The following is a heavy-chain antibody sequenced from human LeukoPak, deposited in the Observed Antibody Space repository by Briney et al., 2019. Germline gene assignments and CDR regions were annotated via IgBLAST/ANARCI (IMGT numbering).Heavy chain of an antibody. CDR2: IRSKTNNYAT. CDR3: AKGGLSSGSLVRDSDYYYYYMDV. D-gene: IGHD1-26*01. Sequence: GGSLRLSCAASGFSFSGSAMHWVRQASGKGLEWVGRIRSKTNNYATAYAASMKGKFTISRDDSKNTAYLQMNSLKTEDTAVYYCAKGGLSSGSLVRDSDYYYYYMDVWGKGTTVTISS. J-gene: IGHJ6*03. V-gene: IGHV3-73*01. CDR1: GFSFSGSA.